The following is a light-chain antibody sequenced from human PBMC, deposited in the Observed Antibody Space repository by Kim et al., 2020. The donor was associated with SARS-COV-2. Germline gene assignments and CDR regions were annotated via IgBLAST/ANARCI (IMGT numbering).Light chain of an antibody. CDR3: SSYAGSNWV. CDR2: EVS. V-gene: IGLV2-8*01. Sequence: PGQSVPIPCTGTSSDVGGYNYVSGYQQHPGKAPKLMIYEVSKRPSGVPGRFSGSKSGNTASLTVSGLQAEDEADYYCSSYAGSNWVFGGGTKLTVL. J-gene: IGLJ3*02. CDR1: SSDVGGYNY.